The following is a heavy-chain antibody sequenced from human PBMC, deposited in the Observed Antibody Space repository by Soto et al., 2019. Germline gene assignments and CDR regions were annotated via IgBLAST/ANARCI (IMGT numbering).Heavy chain of an antibody. J-gene: IGHJ6*02. CDR3: ARPRSSSRNYYGMDV. CDR1: GYSFTSYW. V-gene: IGHV5-51*01. Sequence: GESLTISCKGSGYSFTSYWIGRVRQMPGKGLEWMGIIYPGDSDTRYSPSFQGQVTISADKSISTAYLQWSSLKASDTAMYYCARPRSSSRNYYGMDVWGQGTTVTVSS. CDR2: IYPGDSDT. D-gene: IGHD6-13*01.